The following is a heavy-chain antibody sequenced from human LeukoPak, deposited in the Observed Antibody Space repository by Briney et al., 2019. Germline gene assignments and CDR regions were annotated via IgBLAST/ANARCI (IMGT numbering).Heavy chain of an antibody. J-gene: IGHJ4*02. CDR3: ARKTDSSGSGDY. CDR1: GFTFSSYA. V-gene: IGHV3-30*14. D-gene: IGHD3-22*01. Sequence: GGSLRLSCAASGFTFSSYAMHWVRQAPGKGLEWVAVISYDGSDKYYADSVKGRFTISRDNSKNTLYLQMNSLRAEGTAVYYCARKTDSSGSGDYWGQGTLVTVSS. CDR2: ISYDGSDK.